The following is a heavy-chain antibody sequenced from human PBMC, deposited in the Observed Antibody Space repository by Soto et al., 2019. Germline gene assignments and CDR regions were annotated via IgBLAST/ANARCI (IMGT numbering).Heavy chain of an antibody. J-gene: IGHJ5*02. CDR1: GFSLSNAGLG. CDR2: IFSNEEK. V-gene: IGHV2-26*04. CDR3: ASTYSTSWYWFDP. D-gene: IGHD6-13*01. Sequence: QVTVKESVPVLLKPTETLTLTCTVSGFSLSNAGLGVSWIRQPPGKALEWLAHIFSNEEKYYSTSLKSRLTISKDTSKSQVVLTMTNMDPVDTATYYCASTYSTSWYWFDPWGQGTLVTVSS.